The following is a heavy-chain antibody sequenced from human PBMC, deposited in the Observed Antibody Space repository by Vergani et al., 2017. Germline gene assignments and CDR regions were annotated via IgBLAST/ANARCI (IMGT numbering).Heavy chain of an antibody. D-gene: IGHD3-16*01. CDR1: GDSIISRSYY. V-gene: IGHV4-39*01. CDR3: ASGKYYSDGTSHFRGRYFDV. CDR2: IYNSGNG. Sequence: QMQLQESGPGLVKASETLSLTCTVSGDSIISRSYYWGWIRQPPGKGLEWIGSIYNSGNGDSSSSLKSRVTISADTSKNQFSLRLTSVTAADTAVYYCASGKYYSDGTSHFRGRYFDVWGGGSLVTVRS. J-gene: IGHJ2*01.